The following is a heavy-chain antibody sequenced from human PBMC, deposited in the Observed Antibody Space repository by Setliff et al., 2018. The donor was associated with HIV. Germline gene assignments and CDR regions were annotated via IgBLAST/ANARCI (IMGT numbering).Heavy chain of an antibody. V-gene: IGHV1-18*01. CDR1: GYIFSNYG. CDR3: ARGVPADAYAFDI. D-gene: IGHD2-2*01. J-gene: IGHJ3*02. Sequence: ASVKVSCKTSGYIFSNYGTSWVRQAPGQGLEWIGWISPYNGDMKYAQNFQGRLTVTIDASTTTAYMELSSLRSEDTAWYYCARGVPADAYAFDIWGQGTLVTVSS. CDR2: ISPYNGDM.